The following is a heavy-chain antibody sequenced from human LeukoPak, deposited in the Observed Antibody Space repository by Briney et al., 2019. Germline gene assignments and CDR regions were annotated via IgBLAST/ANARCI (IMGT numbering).Heavy chain of an antibody. V-gene: IGHV3-21*04. CDR2: ISSSNSYM. CDR3: AKDRRFVVVTATYDY. D-gene: IGHD2-21*02. Sequence: GSLRLSCAASGFTFSIYTMNWVRQAPGKGLEWVSSISSSNSYMYYADSVKGRFTISRDNSKNTLYLQMNSLRAEDTAVYYCAKDRRFVVVTATYDYWGQGTLVTVSS. CDR1: GFTFSIYT. J-gene: IGHJ4*02.